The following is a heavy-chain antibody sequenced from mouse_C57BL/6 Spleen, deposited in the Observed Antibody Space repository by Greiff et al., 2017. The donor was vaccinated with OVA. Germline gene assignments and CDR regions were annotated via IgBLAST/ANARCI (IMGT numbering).Heavy chain of an antibody. CDR3: ARGDYVDY. V-gene: IGHV3-6*01. J-gene: IGHJ2*01. CDR1: RYSITSGYY. CDR2: ISYDGSH. Sequence: EVKLMESGPGLVKPSQSLSLTCSVTRYSITSGYYWNWIRQFPGNKLEWMGYISYDGSHNYNPSLKNRISITRDTSKNQFFLKLNSVTTEDTATYYCARGDYVDYWGQGTTLTVSS.